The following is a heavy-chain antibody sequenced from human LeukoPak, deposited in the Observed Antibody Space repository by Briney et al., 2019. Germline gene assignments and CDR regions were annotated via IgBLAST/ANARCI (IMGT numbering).Heavy chain of an antibody. CDR3: ARDAAPYYDSTSYYFDY. CDR2: IRYDGSNK. CDR1: GFTFSSYG. J-gene: IGHJ4*02. D-gene: IGHD3-22*01. Sequence: GGSLRLSCAASGFTFSSYGMHWVRQAPGKGLEWVAFIRYDGSNKYYADSVKGRFTISRDNSKNTLYLQMNSLRAEDTAVYYCARDAAPYYDSTSYYFDYWGQGTLVTVSS. V-gene: IGHV3-30*02.